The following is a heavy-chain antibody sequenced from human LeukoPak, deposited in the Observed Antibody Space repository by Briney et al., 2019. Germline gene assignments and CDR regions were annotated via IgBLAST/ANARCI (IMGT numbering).Heavy chain of an antibody. CDR3: ARAAVAGPFDY. V-gene: IGHV3-21*03. J-gene: IGHJ4*02. D-gene: IGHD6-19*01. Sequence: GGSLRLSCAASGFTFSSYSMNWVRQAPGKGLEWVSSISSSSSYIYYVDSVKGRFTISRDNAKNSLYLQMNSLRAEDTAVYYCARAAVAGPFDYWGQGTLVTVSS. CDR2: ISSSSSYI. CDR1: GFTFSSYS.